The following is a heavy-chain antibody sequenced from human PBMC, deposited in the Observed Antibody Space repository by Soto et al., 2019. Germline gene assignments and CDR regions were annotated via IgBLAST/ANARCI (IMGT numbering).Heavy chain of an antibody. CDR3: ARHGFYGDYASNYFDP. Sequence: PGDSLRISCQASGYNFATYWIAWVRQMPGKGLEYMGIIYPGNSDARYSPSFRGQVTFSADKSISTAYLHWSSLKASDTAMYYCARHGFYGDYASNYFDPWGQGTLVTVSS. CDR1: GYNFATYW. J-gene: IGHJ5*02. D-gene: IGHD4-17*01. CDR2: IYPGNSDA. V-gene: IGHV5-51*01.